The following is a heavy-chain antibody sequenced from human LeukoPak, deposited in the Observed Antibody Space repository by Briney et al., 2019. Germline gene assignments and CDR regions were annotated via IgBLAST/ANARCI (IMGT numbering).Heavy chain of an antibody. J-gene: IGHJ6*04. V-gene: IGHV3-23*01. CDR2: ISGSGGST. CDR1: GFTFSSYW. CDR3: AKTQYSSSWYRDYYYYGMDV. D-gene: IGHD6-13*01. Sequence: GGSLRLSCAASGFTFSSYWMHWVRQAPGKGLVWVSAISGSGGSTYYADSVKGRFTISRDNSKNTLYLQMNSLRAEDTAVYYCAKTQYSSSWYRDYYYYGMDVWGKGTTVTVSS.